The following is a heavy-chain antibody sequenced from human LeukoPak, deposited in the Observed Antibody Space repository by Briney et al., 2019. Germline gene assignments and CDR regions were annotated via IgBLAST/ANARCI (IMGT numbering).Heavy chain of an antibody. CDR3: ARGGRTGSFDY. Sequence: NPSETLSLTCAVYGGSFSGYYWSWIRQPPGKGLEWIGEINHSGSTNYNPSLKSRVTISVDTSKNQFSLKLSSVTAADTAVYYCARGGRTGSFDYWGQGTLVTVSS. CDR2: INHSGST. CDR1: GGSFSGYY. V-gene: IGHV4-34*01. J-gene: IGHJ4*02. D-gene: IGHD3/OR15-3a*01.